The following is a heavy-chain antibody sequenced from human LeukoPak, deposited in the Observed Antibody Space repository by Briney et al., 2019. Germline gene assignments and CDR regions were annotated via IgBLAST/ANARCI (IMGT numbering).Heavy chain of an antibody. Sequence: GGSLRLSCAASGFIFSNYAMNWVRQAPGKGLEWVAVIYSGGSTYYADSVKGRFTISRDNSKNTLYLQMNSLRAEDTAVYYCASGGKYYDILTGYLTYNDYWGQGTLVTVSS. J-gene: IGHJ4*02. CDR3: ASGGKYYDILTGYLTYNDY. CDR1: GFIFSNYA. V-gene: IGHV3-66*01. CDR2: IYSGGST. D-gene: IGHD3-9*01.